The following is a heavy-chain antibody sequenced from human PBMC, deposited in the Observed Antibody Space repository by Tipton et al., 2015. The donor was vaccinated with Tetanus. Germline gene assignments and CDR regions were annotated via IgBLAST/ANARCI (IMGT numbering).Heavy chain of an antibody. CDR1: GFSVSSYY. CDR2: IYSGGST. J-gene: IGHJ4*02. D-gene: IGHD1-1*01. Sequence: SLRLSCAASGFSVSSYYMNWVRQAPGEGLEWVSVIYSGGSTYYADSVEGRFTISRDYVKNTLYLQMNTLRAEDTAVYYCARAPRSGTTLGLPDFWGQGTLVTVSS. V-gene: IGHV3-53*01. CDR3: ARAPRSGTTLGLPDF.